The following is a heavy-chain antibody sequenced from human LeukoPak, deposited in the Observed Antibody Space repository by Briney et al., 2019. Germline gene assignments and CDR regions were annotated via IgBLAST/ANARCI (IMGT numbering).Heavy chain of an antibody. Sequence: GSLRLSYTASGLLVSDSYMTWVRQAPGKGLGWVSIIYAGGSTYYTDSVKGRFTISRDNSNNTVYLQMNSLKIEDTAVYYCAKLWGWRTHIDSWGQGTVVTVSS. D-gene: IGHD3-3*01. CDR1: GLLVSDSY. CDR3: AKLWGWRTHIDS. CDR2: IYAGGST. V-gene: IGHV3-66*02. J-gene: IGHJ4*02.